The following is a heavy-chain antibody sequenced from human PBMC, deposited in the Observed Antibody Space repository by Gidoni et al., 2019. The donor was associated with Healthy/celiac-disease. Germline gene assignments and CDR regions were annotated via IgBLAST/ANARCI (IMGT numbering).Heavy chain of an antibody. CDR3: ATLPVQLERGSLFDY. Sequence: QLQLQESGPGLVKPSETLSLTCTVSGCSISSSSYYWGWSRQPPGKGLEWIGSIYYSGSTYYNPSLKSRVTISVDTSKNQFSLKLSSVTAADTAVYYCATLPVQLERGSLFDYWGQGTLVTVSS. CDR2: IYYSGST. V-gene: IGHV4-39*01. D-gene: IGHD1-1*01. J-gene: IGHJ4*02. CDR1: GCSISSSSYY.